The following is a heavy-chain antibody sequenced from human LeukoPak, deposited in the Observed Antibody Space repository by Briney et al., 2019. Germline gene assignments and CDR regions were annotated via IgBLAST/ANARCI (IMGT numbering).Heavy chain of an antibody. D-gene: IGHD1-26*01. V-gene: IGHV3-7*03. CDR2: VNRDGSET. J-gene: IGHJ4*02. CDR1: GFALSSHW. Sequence: GGSLRLSCAASGFALSSHWMTWVRQVPGRGPEWVANVNRDGSETYYLDSVKGRFTISKDNAKNTLYLQTNSLRAEDTALYFCAKKAQYNGNYPLDYWGQGTLVTVSS. CDR3: AKKAQYNGNYPLDY.